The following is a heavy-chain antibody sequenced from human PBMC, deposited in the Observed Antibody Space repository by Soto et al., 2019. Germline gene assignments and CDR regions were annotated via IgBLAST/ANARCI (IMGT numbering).Heavy chain of an antibody. Sequence: QVDLVESGGGVVQPGKSLRLSCTASGFTFTKFAMHWVRRAPGKGLEWVALISYDGSEKYYADSVKGRFSISRDNSRNTLYLQMNSLRGEDTAVYYCARDRDEILTGYHDYWGQGTEVTVST. D-gene: IGHD3-9*01. CDR3: ARDRDEILTGYHDY. CDR1: GFTFTKFA. J-gene: IGHJ4*02. CDR2: ISYDGSEK. V-gene: IGHV3-30-3*01.